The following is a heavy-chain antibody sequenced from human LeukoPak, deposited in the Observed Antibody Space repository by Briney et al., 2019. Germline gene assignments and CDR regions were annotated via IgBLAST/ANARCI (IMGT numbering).Heavy chain of an antibody. Sequence: GGSLRLSCETAGFTFSSYVMHWVRRTPGKGLVWVSRISHDGIISYTDSVKGRLTISRDNAKNTLILQMNSLRVEDTAVYYCARDWVYKIDYWGRGTLVTVSS. CDR3: ARDWVYKIDY. CDR1: GFTFSSYV. D-gene: IGHD5-24*01. V-gene: IGHV3-74*01. CDR2: ISHDGII. J-gene: IGHJ4*02.